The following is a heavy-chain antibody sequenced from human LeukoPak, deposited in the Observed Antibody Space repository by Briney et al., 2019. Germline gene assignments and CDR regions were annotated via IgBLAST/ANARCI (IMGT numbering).Heavy chain of an antibody. CDR3: VGVGVSNGWFHYFEY. Sequence: GGSLRLSCAASQFSFSSFDMNWVRQAPGKGLEWVSYINSIATTTYYAGSVQGRFTISRDNAENSLFLQMNSLRVDDTATYYCVGVGVSNGWFHYFEYWGQGTVVTVSS. V-gene: IGHV3-48*03. CDR2: INSIATTT. J-gene: IGHJ4*02. CDR1: QFSFSSFD. D-gene: IGHD6-19*01.